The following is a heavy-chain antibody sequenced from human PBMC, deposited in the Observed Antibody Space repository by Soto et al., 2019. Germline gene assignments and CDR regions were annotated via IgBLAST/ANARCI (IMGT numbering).Heavy chain of an antibody. Sequence: QVQLQQWGAGLLKPSETLSLTCAVYGGSFSGYYWSWIRQPPGKGLEWIGEINHSGSTNYNPSLKSRVSISVDTSKNQFSLKLSSVTAADTAVYYCARAARITILPYCYYGMDVWGQGTTVTVSS. CDR1: GGSFSGYY. CDR2: INHSGST. V-gene: IGHV4-34*01. D-gene: IGHD3-3*01. CDR3: ARAARITILPYCYYGMDV. J-gene: IGHJ6*02.